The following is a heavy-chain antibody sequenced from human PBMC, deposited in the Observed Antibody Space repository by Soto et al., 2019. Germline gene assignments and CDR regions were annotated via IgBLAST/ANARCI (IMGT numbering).Heavy chain of an antibody. CDR2: IHYSGDT. V-gene: IGHV4-30-4*01. J-gene: IGHJ5*02. CDR1: GGSISSVDYY. Sequence: SETLSLTCTVSGGSISSVDYYWSWVRQPPGKGLEWIGYIHYSGDTYYNPSLKSRSTISVDTSKNQFSLRLTSVTAEDTAVYYCVRDRGYVLGCDTWGQGTLVTVSS. CDR3: VRDRGYVLGCDT. D-gene: IGHD2-2*01.